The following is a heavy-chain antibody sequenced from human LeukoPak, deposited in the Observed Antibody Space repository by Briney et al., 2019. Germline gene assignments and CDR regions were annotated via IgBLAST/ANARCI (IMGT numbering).Heavy chain of an antibody. V-gene: IGHV1-69*13. Sequence: SVKVSCKASGGTFSSYAISWVRQAPGQGLEWMGGIIPIFGTANYAQKFQGRVTITADESTSTAYMELSSLRSEDTAVYYCASSSSSHYYFDYWGQGSLVTVSS. CDR1: GGTFSSYA. J-gene: IGHJ4*02. D-gene: IGHD6-6*01. CDR3: ASSSSSHYYFDY. CDR2: IIPIFGTA.